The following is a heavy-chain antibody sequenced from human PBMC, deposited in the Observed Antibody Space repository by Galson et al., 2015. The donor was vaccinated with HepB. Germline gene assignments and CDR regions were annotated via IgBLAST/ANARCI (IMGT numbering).Heavy chain of an antibody. V-gene: IGHV3-48*04. CDR3: ATTKFGSGAYWTFDI. D-gene: IGHD1-1*01. J-gene: IGHJ3*02. Sequence: SLRLSCPASGFTFRIYTLNCVRQTPRKGLQSVSYISTNGATIHYTHSVKGPFTIPTDNAKNAVWLQMNSLRAEDTAVYFCATTKFGSGAYWTFDIWGQGTLVTVSS. CDR1: GFTFRIYT. CDR2: ISTNGATI.